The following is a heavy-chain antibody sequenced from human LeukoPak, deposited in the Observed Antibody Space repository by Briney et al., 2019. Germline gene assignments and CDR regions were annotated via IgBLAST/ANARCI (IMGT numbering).Heavy chain of an antibody. CDR3: ARDPDSGDAYNWFDP. CDR2: INQYGTEK. J-gene: IGHJ5*02. D-gene: IGHD4-17*01. CDR1: GFSFSDYW. V-gene: IGHV3-7*01. Sequence: GGSLRLSCVASGFSFSDYWVSWVRQTPGKGLEWLANINQYGTEKYYADSMKGRFTISGDNAKNSLYLQMNSLRVEDSGVYYCARDPDSGDAYNWFDPWGQGTQVTVSS.